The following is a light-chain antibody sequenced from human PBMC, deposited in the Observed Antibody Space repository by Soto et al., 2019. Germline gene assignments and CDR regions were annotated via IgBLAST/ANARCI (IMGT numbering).Light chain of an antibody. CDR1: QSVSSN. V-gene: IGKV3-15*01. J-gene: IGKJ1*01. Sequence: EIVITQSPSTLSVSPGERATLSCRASQSVSSNLAWYQQKPGQAPRLLIYGASTRATGIPARFSGSGSGTEFTLTISSLQSEDFAVYYCQQRSNWPWTFGQGTKVDIK. CDR2: GAS. CDR3: QQRSNWPWT.